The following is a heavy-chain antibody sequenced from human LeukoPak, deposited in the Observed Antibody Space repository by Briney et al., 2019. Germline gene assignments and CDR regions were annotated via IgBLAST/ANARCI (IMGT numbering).Heavy chain of an antibody. CDR1: GYSFTNYW. V-gene: IGHV5-51*01. Sequence: GESLKISCKGSGYSFTNYWIGWVRPMPGKGLEWMGIIYPGDSDIKYSPSFRGQVTISADKSISTAYLQWSSLKASDTAMYYCARRFRAVTGPDYWGQGTLVTVSS. CDR3: ARRFRAVTGPDY. D-gene: IGHD6-19*01. J-gene: IGHJ4*02. CDR2: IYPGDSDI.